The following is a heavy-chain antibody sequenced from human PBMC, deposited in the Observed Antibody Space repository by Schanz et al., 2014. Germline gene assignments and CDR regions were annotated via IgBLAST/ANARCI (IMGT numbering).Heavy chain of an antibody. CDR2: IGNGGVTI. CDR3: ARIGGSVFDY. Sequence: EVQLLESGGGLVQPGGSLRLSCAASGFTFSGYAMSWVRQAPGRGLEWVSYIGNGGVTIYYADSVKGRFTISRDNSKNSLYLQMNSLRAEDTAVYYCARIGGSVFDYWAQGTLVTVSS. V-gene: IGHV3-48*03. J-gene: IGHJ4*02. CDR1: GFTFSGYA. D-gene: IGHD3-10*01.